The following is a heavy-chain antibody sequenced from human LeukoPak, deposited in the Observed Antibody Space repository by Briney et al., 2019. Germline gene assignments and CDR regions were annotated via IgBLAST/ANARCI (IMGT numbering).Heavy chain of an antibody. D-gene: IGHD3-10*01. CDR1: GFTFSSYT. Sequence: PGGSLRLSCAASGFTFSSYTMNWVRQAPGKGLEWVSAISSSGSSIYYADSVRGRFTISRDNAKDSLYLQMNSLRAEDTAIYYCARMATRILFGEIKDYWGQGTLVTVSS. J-gene: IGHJ4*02. CDR2: ISSSGSSI. V-gene: IGHV3-21*01. CDR3: ARMATRILFGEIKDY.